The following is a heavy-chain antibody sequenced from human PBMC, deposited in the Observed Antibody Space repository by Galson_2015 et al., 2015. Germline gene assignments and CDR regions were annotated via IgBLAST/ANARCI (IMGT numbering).Heavy chain of an antibody. CDR2: INCKSGAT. CDR1: GYIFTGYF. V-gene: IGHV1-2*04. Sequence: SVKVSCKASGYIFTGYFIHWVRQAPGQGLEWMGWINCKSGATGYAKKFQGWVTMTRDTSSTTAYMDISGLKLDDTAMYYCVRDWDVWGQGTTVIVSS. CDR3: VRDWDV. J-gene: IGHJ6*02.